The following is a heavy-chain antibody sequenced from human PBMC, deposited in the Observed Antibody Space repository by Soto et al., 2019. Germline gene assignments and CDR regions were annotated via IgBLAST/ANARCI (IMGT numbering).Heavy chain of an antibody. Sequence: QVQLVESGGGVVQPGRSLRRSCAASGFTFSSYGMHWVRQAPGKGLEWVAGISYDGSNKYYADSVKGRFTISRNNSKNTLYLQMNSLRAEDTAVYYCEKDMIPDYWGQGTLVTVSS. V-gene: IGHV3-30*18. J-gene: IGHJ4*02. CDR2: ISYDGSNK. CDR3: EKDMIPDY. D-gene: IGHD3-16*01. CDR1: GFTFSSYG.